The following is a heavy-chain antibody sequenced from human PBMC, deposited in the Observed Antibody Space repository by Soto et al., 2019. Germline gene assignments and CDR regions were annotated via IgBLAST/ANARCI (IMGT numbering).Heavy chain of an antibody. V-gene: IGHV1-2*02. CDR2: INPYRGAT. Sequence: QVQLVQSGAEVKKPGASVKVSCKASGYTFTGYYMHWVRQAPGQGLEWMGWINPYRGATNYAPKFQGRVTMTSDASVSTVYMDLTRLTSDDTAVYYCARVWSTGYFHFWGQGTLVTVSS. CDR1: GYTFTGYY. D-gene: IGHD3-22*01. CDR3: ARVWSTGYFHF. J-gene: IGHJ4*02.